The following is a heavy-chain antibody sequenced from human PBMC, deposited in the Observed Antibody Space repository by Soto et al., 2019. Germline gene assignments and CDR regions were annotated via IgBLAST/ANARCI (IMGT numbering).Heavy chain of an antibody. V-gene: IGHV3-23*01. CDR2: ITGSGAGT. CDR3: EKGASGYYNAY. J-gene: IGHJ4*02. D-gene: IGHD3-3*01. Sequence: GGSLRLSCVASGFSFSSYGMSWVRQSPGKGLEWVSSITGSGAGTYYADSVKGRFIISRDNSKNTLYLQMNSLRAEDTAVYYCEKGASGYYNAYWGQGTLVTVYS. CDR1: GFSFSSYG.